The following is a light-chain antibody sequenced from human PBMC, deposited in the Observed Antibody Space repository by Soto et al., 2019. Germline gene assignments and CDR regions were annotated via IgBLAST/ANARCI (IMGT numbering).Light chain of an antibody. CDR2: GAS. Sequence: ENVLTQSPGTLSLSPGERGNIYCRASQSVTSSHLAWYQQKPGQAPRVLIHGASSRATGIPARSSGSGSGTDFTLTISSLEPEDFAVYYCQQRSNWPPTFGQGTKVDIK. CDR3: QQRSNWPPT. J-gene: IGKJ1*01. V-gene: IGKV3D-20*02. CDR1: QSVTSSH.